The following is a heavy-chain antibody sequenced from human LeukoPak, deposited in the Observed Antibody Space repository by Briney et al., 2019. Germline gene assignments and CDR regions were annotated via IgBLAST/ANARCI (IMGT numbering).Heavy chain of an antibody. Sequence: GGSLRLSCAASGFTVSSSYMNWVRQAPGKRLEWVSVIYSGGSTYYADSVKGRFTISRDNSKNTLYLQMNSLRAEDTAVYYCARGYCSDGSCYPGHYWGQGTLVTVSS. CDR1: GFTVSSSY. J-gene: IGHJ4*02. CDR2: IYSGGST. V-gene: IGHV3-53*01. D-gene: IGHD2-15*01. CDR3: ARGYCSDGSCYPGHY.